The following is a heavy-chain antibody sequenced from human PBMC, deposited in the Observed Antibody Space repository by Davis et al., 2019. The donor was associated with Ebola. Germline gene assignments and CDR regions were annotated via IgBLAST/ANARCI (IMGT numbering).Heavy chain of an antibody. CDR1: GYTFTSYG. V-gene: IGHV1-18*04. Sequence: ASVKVSCKASGYTFTSYGISWVRQAPGQGLEWMGWINTYNINTNYAQKLQGRVTMTTDTSTSTAYMELRSLRSDDTAVYYCARPIVGATGWFDPWGQGTLVTVSS. D-gene: IGHD1-26*01. CDR2: INTYNINT. J-gene: IGHJ5*02. CDR3: ARPIVGATGWFDP.